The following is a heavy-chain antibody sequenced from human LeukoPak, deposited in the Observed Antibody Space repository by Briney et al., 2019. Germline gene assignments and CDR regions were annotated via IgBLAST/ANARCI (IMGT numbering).Heavy chain of an antibody. Sequence: PGESLKISCKCSGYSFTSYWIGWVRQMPGKGLEWMGIIYPGDSDTRYSPSFQGQVTISADKSISTAYLRWSSLKASDTATYYCARLVDSSGWDWGQGTLVTVSS. J-gene: IGHJ4*02. D-gene: IGHD6-19*01. CDR3: ARLVDSSGWD. V-gene: IGHV5-51*01. CDR1: GYSFTSYW. CDR2: IYPGDSDT.